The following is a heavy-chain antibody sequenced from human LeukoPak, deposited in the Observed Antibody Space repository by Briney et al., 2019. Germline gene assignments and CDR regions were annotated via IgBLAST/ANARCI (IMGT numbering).Heavy chain of an antibody. Sequence: SRTLSLTCAISGESVSSINGAWNWIRQSPSRGLEWLGRTYYRSKWYNDYAVSMNGRITITPDTSKNQFSLQLNSVTPDDTAVYYCARDVGTSGWHTFDYWGQGTLVTVSS. CDR3: ARDVGTSGWHTFDY. J-gene: IGHJ4*02. CDR1: GESVSSINGA. D-gene: IGHD6-19*01. CDR2: TYYRSKWYN. V-gene: IGHV6-1*01.